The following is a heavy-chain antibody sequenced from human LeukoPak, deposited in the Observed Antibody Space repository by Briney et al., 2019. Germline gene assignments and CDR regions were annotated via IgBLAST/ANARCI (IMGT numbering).Heavy chain of an antibody. CDR2: IRYVGINK. CDR3: XXXXXXXXXXXHRDAFDM. Sequence: YGXHXVRQXPGXGLXXXSFIRYVGINKYYADSVXGRFTISRXNXKNTLYLQMNRLRHEDTAMYYXXXXXXXXXXXXHRDAFDMWGQGTMVTVSS. J-gene: IGHJ3*02. CDR1: YG. V-gene: IGHV3-30*02.